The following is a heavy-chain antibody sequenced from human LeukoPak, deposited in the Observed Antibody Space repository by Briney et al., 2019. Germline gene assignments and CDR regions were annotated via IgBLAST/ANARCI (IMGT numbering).Heavy chain of an antibody. CDR2: IYYTGKI. D-gene: IGHD6-19*01. Sequence: SETLSLTCAVSGGSINSHYWGWIRQPPGKGLQWIGDIYYTGKINYNPPLKSRVTITLDTSKDHLSLNLTSVLAADTAIYYCVRRDTGWNYFDYWGQGILVTVSS. CDR1: GGSINSHY. V-gene: IGHV4-59*08. J-gene: IGHJ4*02. CDR3: VRRDTGWNYFDY.